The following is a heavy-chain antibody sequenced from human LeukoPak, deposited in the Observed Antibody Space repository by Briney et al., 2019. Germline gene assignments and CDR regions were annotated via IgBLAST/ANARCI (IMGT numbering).Heavy chain of an antibody. V-gene: IGHV3-48*03. J-gene: IGHJ4*02. CDR2: ISSSGSTI. Sequence: PGGSLRLSCAASGFTFSSYEMNWVRQAPGKGLERVSYISSSGSTIYYADSVKGRFTISRDNAKNPLYLQMNSLRAEDTAVYYCAGRGSWYDSDYWGQGTLVTVSS. CDR1: GFTFSSYE. CDR3: AGRGSWYDSDY. D-gene: IGHD6-13*01.